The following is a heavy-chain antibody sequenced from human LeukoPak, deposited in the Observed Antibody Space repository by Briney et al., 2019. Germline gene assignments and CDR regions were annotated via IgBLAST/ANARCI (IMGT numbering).Heavy chain of an antibody. CDR1: GYTFTGYY. J-gene: IGHJ4*02. CDR3: ARDSSYDFWSGYYTNFDY. V-gene: IGHV1-2*02. Sequence: ASVKVSCKASGYTFTGYYMHWVRQAPGQGLKWMGWINPNSGGTNYAQKFQGRVTMTRDTSISTAYMELSRLRSDDTAVYYCARDSSYDFWSGYYTNFDYWGQGTLVTVSS. D-gene: IGHD3-3*01. CDR2: INPNSGGT.